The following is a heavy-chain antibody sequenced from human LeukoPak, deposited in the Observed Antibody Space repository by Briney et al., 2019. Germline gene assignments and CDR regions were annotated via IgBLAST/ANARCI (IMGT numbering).Heavy chain of an antibody. J-gene: IGHJ4*02. CDR3: AGGLQLRWPSDY. CDR1: GFTFSAYW. V-gene: IGHV3-74*01. CDR2: INSDRSDT. Sequence: GGSLRLSCAASGFTFSAYWMHWVRQAPGKGLVWVSRINSDRSDTSYADSVKGRFTISRDNAKNTLYLQMNNLRAEDTAVYYCAGGLQLRWPSDYWGQGTLVTVSS. D-gene: IGHD5-12*01.